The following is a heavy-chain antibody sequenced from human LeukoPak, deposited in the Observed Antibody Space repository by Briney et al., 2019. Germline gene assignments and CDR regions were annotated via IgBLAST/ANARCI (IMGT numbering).Heavy chain of an antibody. Sequence: SETLSLTCAVYGGSFSGYYWSWIRQPPGKGLEWIGEINHSGSTNYNPSLTSRVTISVDTSKNQFSLKLSSVTAADTAVYYCARGIPRYYVYATLDYFDYWGQGTLVTVSS. D-gene: IGHD2-8*01. CDR1: GGSFSGYY. CDR3: ARGIPRYYVYATLDYFDY. CDR2: INHSGST. J-gene: IGHJ4*02. V-gene: IGHV4-34*01.